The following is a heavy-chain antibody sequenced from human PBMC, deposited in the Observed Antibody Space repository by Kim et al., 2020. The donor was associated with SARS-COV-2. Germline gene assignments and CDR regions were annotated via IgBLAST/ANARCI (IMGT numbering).Heavy chain of an antibody. D-gene: IGHD1-26*01. CDR3: ARDSQIGIVGAYHNWFDP. J-gene: IGHJ5*02. V-gene: IGHV3-30*07. Sequence: KGRFTISRDNSKNTLYLQMNSLRAEDTAVYYCARDSQIGIVGAYHNWFDPWGQGTLVTVSS.